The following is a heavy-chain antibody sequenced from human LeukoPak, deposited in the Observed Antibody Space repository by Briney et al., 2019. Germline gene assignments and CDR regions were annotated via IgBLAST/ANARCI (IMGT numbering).Heavy chain of an antibody. Sequence: SETLSLTCAVYGESFSGYYWSWIRQPPGKGLEWIGEVNHSGSTNYNPSLKSRVTISVDTSKNQFSLKLSSVTAADTAVYYCARESRPYFDWSPPDYWGQGTLVTVSP. J-gene: IGHJ4*02. D-gene: IGHD3-9*01. CDR3: ARESRPYFDWSPPDY. CDR1: GESFSGYY. CDR2: VNHSGST. V-gene: IGHV4-34*01.